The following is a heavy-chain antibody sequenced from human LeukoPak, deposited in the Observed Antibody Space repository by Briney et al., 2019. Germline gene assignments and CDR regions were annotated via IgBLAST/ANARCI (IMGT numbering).Heavy chain of an antibody. J-gene: IGHJ4*02. D-gene: IGHD5-18*01. CDR1: GGSISSGGYS. Sequence: SETLSLTCTVSGGSISSGGYSWSWIRQHPGKGLEWIGYIYYSGSTYYNPSLKSRVTISVDTSKNQFSLKLSSVTAADTAVYYCARETRGYSYGFDYWGQGTLVTVSS. CDR2: IYYSGST. V-gene: IGHV4-31*03. CDR3: ARETRGYSYGFDY.